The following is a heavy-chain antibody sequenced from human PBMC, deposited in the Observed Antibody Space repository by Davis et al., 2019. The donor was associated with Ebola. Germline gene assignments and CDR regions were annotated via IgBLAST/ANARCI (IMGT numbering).Heavy chain of an antibody. CDR2: IYYTGNA. Sequence: PSETLSLTCTVSGVSISRHYWSWIRQPPGKRLAWIGSIYYTGNAYYNSSLASRATIPVDTSKNQFSLKLTSVTAADTAMYYCSERGSSVWGQGALVTVSS. CDR1: GVSISRHY. J-gene: IGHJ4*02. V-gene: IGHV4-59*03. CDR3: SERGSSV. D-gene: IGHD3-10*01.